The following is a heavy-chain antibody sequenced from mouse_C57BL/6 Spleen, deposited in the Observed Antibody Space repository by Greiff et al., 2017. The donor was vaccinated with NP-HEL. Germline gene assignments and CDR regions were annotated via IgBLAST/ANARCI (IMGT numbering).Heavy chain of an antibody. CDR2: IDPSDSET. CDR1: GYTFTSYW. Sequence: VQLQQPGAELVRPGSSVKLSCKASGYTFTSYWMHWVKQRPIQGLEWIGNIDPSDSETHYNQKFKDKATLTVDKSSSTAYMQLSSLTSEDSAVYYCARHDVYAMDYWGQGTSVTVSS. J-gene: IGHJ4*01. CDR3: ARHDVYAMDY. D-gene: IGHD2-3*01. V-gene: IGHV1-52*01.